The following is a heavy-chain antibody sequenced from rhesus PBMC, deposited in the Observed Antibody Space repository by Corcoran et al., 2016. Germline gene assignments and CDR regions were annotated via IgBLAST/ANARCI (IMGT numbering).Heavy chain of an antibody. CDR2: IYPGDSDT. D-gene: IGHD6-13*01. V-gene: IGHV5S1*01. CDR1: GYSFTSSW. J-gene: IGHJ4*01. CDR3: AKVPQGYSSWSGPIH. Sequence: EVQLVQSGAEVKRPGESLRISCKTSGYSFTSSWIRWVRQMPGKGLEWMGSIYPGDSDTRYNPSFQGHVTISADKSISTTYLQWSSLKASDTATYYCAKVPQGYSSWSGPIHWGQGVLVTVSS.